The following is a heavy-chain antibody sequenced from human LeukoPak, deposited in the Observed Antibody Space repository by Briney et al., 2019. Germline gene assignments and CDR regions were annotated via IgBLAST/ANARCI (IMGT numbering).Heavy chain of an antibody. Sequence: GGSLRLSCAASGFTFSSYAMSWVRQAPGKGLEWVSAISGSGGSTYYADSVKGRFTISRDNSKNTLYLQMNSLRAEGTAVYYCAKDHYETTVTSDWGQGTLVTVSS. D-gene: IGHD4-17*01. J-gene: IGHJ4*02. CDR3: AKDHYETTVTSD. V-gene: IGHV3-23*01. CDR2: ISGSGGST. CDR1: GFTFSSYA.